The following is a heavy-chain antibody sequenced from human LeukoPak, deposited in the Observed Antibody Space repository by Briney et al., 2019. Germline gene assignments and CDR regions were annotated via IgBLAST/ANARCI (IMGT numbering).Heavy chain of an antibody. Sequence: GGSLRLSCAVSGITLSNYGMSWVRQAPGKGLEWVAGISGSGGSTHYADSVKGRFTISRDNAKNSLYLQMNSRRAEDTAVYYVTGGSNYVWLRWGQGTLVTVS. CDR3: TGGSNYVWLR. J-gene: IGHJ4*02. V-gene: IGHV3-23*01. D-gene: IGHD1-26*01. CDR1: GITLSNYG. CDR2: ISGSGGST.